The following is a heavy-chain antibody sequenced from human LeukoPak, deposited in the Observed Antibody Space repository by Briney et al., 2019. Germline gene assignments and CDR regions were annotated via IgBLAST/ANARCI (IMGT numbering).Heavy chain of an antibody. J-gene: IGHJ3*02. CDR2: IIPILGIA. V-gene: IGHV1-69*04. Sequence: SVKVSCKASGGTFSSYAISWVRQATGQGLEWMGRIIPILGIANYAQKFQGRVTITADKSTSTAYMELSSLRSEDTAVYYCASPPIANIVATIYDAFDIWGQGTMVTVSS. D-gene: IGHD5-12*01. CDR3: ASPPIANIVATIYDAFDI. CDR1: GGTFSSYA.